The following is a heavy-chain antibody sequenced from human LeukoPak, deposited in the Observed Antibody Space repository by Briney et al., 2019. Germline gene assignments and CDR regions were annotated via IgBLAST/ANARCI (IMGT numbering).Heavy chain of an antibody. Sequence: GGSLRLSCAASGFTFSTYSMNWVRQAPGKGLEWVSSISSGSSYIYYADSVKGRFTISRDNSKNTLYLQMNSLRDEDTAVYYCARGVAAAGTTLDYWGQGTLVTVSS. CDR2: ISSGSSYI. J-gene: IGHJ4*02. CDR1: GFTFSTYS. D-gene: IGHD6-13*01. CDR3: ARGVAAAGTTLDY. V-gene: IGHV3-21*01.